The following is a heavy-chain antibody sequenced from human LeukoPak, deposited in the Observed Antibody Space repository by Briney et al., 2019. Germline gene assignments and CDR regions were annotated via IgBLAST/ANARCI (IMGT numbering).Heavy chain of an antibody. V-gene: IGHV1-69*05. CDR3: ARATPGGLHGYSFDY. CDR1: GGTFSSYA. J-gene: IGHJ4*02. D-gene: IGHD5-24*01. CDR2: IIPIFGTA. Sequence: GSSVKVSCKASGGTFSSYAISWVRQAPGQGLEWMGGIIPIFGTANYAQKFQGRVTITTDESTSTAYMELSSLRSGDTAVYYCARATPGGLHGYSFDYWGQGTVVTVYS.